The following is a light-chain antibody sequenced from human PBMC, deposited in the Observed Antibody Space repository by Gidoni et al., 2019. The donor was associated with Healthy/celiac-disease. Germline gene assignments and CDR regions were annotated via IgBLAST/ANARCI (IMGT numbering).Light chain of an antibody. CDR3: CSYAGSYTV. V-gene: IGLV2-11*01. CDR2: DVS. Sequence: QSALTPPRSVSGSPGQSATISCTGTSSDVGGYNYVSWYQQHQGKAPKRMIYDVSKRPSGVPDRFSGSKSGNTASLTISGLQAEDEADYYCCSYAGSYTVFGGGTKLTVL. J-gene: IGLJ2*01. CDR1: SSDVGGYNY.